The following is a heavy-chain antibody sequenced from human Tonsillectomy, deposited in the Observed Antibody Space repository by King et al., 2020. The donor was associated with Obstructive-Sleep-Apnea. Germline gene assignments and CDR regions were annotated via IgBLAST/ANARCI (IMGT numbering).Heavy chain of an antibody. CDR2: IYYSGST. D-gene: IGHD1-26*01. J-gene: IGHJ4*02. CDR1: GGYISSSSFY. Sequence: QLQESGPGLVKPSETLSLTCTVSGGYISSSSFYWGWIRQPPGKGLEWIGSIYYSGSTYYNPSLKSRVTISVDTSKNQFSLKLSSVTAADTAVYYCARDWELLYYFDYWGQGTLVTVSS. V-gene: IGHV4-39*07. CDR3: ARDWELLYYFDY.